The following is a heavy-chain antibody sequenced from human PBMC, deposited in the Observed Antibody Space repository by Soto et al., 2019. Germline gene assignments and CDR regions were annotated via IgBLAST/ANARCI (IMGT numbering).Heavy chain of an antibody. J-gene: IGHJ2*01. CDR2: ISSNSAFI. CDR3: ARDKSHCATTTCSRKYAHAEP. V-gene: IGHV3-21*01. CDR1: GISFSTYS. D-gene: IGHD2-2*01. Sequence: EVQLVESGGGLVKPGGSLRLSCAASGISFSTYSMNWVRQAPGKGLEWVSAISSNSAFIYYADSVRGRFTVSRDNAKNALFLQLSSLRAEGSGVYYCARDKSHCATTTCSRKYAHAEPWGRGTLVPVSS.